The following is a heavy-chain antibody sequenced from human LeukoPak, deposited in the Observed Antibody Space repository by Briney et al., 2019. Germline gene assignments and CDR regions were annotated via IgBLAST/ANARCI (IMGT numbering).Heavy chain of an antibody. V-gene: IGHV3-74*01. J-gene: IGHJ4*02. CDR3: ARAPGGVIIDY. D-gene: IGHD3-22*01. CDR1: GFTFSSYW. Sequence: GGSLRLSCAASGFTFSSYWMHWVRQAPGKGLVWVSRINTDGSSTSYADSVKGRFTISRDNAKNTLYLQMNSLRAEDTAVYYCARAPGGVIIDYWGQGTLVTVSS. CDR2: INTDGSST.